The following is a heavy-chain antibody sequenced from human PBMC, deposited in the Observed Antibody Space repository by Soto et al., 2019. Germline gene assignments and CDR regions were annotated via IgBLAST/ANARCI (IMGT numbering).Heavy chain of an antibody. Sequence: EVQLVESGGGLVQPGGSLRLSCAASGFTFSSYWMSWVRQAPGKGLEWVANIKQDGSEKYYVDSVKGRFTISRDNAKNPLYLKMNSLRAEDTAVYYCARTGSSYRTIFGVVIMGFDYWGQGTLVTVSS. CDR1: GFTFSSYW. CDR3: ARTGSSYRTIFGVVIMGFDY. V-gene: IGHV3-7*01. J-gene: IGHJ4*02. D-gene: IGHD3-3*01. CDR2: IKQDGSEK.